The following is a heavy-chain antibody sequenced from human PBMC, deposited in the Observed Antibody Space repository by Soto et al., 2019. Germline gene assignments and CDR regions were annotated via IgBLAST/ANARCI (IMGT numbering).Heavy chain of an antibody. CDR2: IKSKTDGETR. J-gene: IGHJ4*02. CDR3: DPGVFDY. V-gene: IGHV3-15*07. Sequence: EVQLVESGGDLVKPGGSLRLSCAGSGFTFSNAWMNWVRQAPGKGLEWVGRIKSKTDGETRDYAAPVKGRFTISRDDSKNTVYLHVNSLKTEDTAVYYFDPGVFDYWGQGTLVTVSS. D-gene: IGHD3-10*01. CDR1: GFTFSNAW.